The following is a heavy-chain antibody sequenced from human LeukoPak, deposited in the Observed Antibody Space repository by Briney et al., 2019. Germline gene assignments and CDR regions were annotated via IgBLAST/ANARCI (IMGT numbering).Heavy chain of an antibody. D-gene: IGHD6-13*01. CDR1: GXTFSTYW. CDR3: ATGYSSTWYNAFHI. Sequence: GGSLRLSCAASGXTFSTYWMHWVRQAPGKGVVWVSRVNSDGSNTKYADSVKGRFTISRDSAKNTLYLQMNSLRAEDTALYFCATGYSSTWYNAFHIWGQGTVVTVSS. CDR2: VNSDGSNT. V-gene: IGHV3-74*01. J-gene: IGHJ3*02.